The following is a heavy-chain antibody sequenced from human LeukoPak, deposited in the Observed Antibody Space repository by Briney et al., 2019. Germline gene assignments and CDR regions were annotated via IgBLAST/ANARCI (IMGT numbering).Heavy chain of an antibody. CDR2: ISSSSTTI. D-gene: IGHD2-15*01. CDR3: ARTISAGYWGLFDY. V-gene: IGHV3-48*02. Sequence: GGSLRLSCAASGFTFSSYSMNWVRQAPGKGLEWVSYISSSSTTIYYADSVKGRFTISRDNAKNSLYLQMNSLRDEDTAVDYCARTISAGYWGLFDYGGQGTLVTVSS. J-gene: IGHJ4*02. CDR1: GFTFSSYS.